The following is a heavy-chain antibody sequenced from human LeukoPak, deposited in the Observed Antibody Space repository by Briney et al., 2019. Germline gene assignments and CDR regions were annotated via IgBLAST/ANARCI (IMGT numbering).Heavy chain of an antibody. V-gene: IGHV4-59*08. CDR3: ARRVRGVISLYYYYGMDV. CDR1: GGSISSYY. Sequence: SETLSLTCTVSGGSISSYYWSWLRQPPGKGLEWIGYIYYSGSTNYNPSLKSRVTISVDTSKNQFSLKLSSVTAADTAVYYCARRVRGVISLYYYYGMDVWGQGTTVTVSS. D-gene: IGHD3-10*01. J-gene: IGHJ6*02. CDR2: IYYSGST.